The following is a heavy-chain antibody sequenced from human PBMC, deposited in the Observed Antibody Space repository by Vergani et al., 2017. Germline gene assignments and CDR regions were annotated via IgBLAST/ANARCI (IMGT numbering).Heavy chain of an antibody. D-gene: IGHD2-15*01. CDR1: GFTFSNYA. V-gene: IGHV3-30-3*01. CDR3: AREGSGDIVSLDY. Sequence: QVQLVESGGGVVQPGRSLRLSCVVSGFTFSNYAMHWVRQAPGKGLEWVAVISYDVSNKCYADSVKGRFTISRDNSKNTLYLQMNSLTTEDTAVYYCAREGSGDIVSLDYWGQGTLVTVSS. CDR2: ISYDVSNK. J-gene: IGHJ4*02.